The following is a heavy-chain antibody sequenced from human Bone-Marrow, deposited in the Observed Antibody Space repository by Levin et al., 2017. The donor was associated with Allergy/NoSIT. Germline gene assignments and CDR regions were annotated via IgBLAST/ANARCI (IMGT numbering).Heavy chain of an antibody. D-gene: IGHD2-21*02. J-gene: IGHJ4*02. CDR1: GGSFSGYY. V-gene: IGHV4-34*01. Sequence: SETLSLTCAVYGGSFSGYYWNWVRQPPGKVLEWIGEINHSGDTNYNPSLKSRVTMSVDTSKKQFSLNLSSVSAADTAVHYCATGWWGPDHWGQGTLVTVSS. CDR3: ATGWWGPDH. CDR2: INHSGDT.